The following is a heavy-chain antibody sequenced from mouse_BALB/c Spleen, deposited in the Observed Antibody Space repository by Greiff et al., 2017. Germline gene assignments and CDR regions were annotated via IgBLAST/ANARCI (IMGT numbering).Heavy chain of an antibody. CDR3: ARDGASFAY. V-gene: IGHV5-4*02. CDR1: GFTFSDYY. Sequence: EVQLQESGGGLVKPGGSLKLSCAASGFTFSDYYMYWVRQTPEKRLEWVATISDGGSYTYYPDSVKGRFTISRDNAKNNLYLQMSSLKSEDTAMYYCARDGASFAYWGQGTLVTVSA. J-gene: IGHJ3*01. CDR2: ISDGGSYT.